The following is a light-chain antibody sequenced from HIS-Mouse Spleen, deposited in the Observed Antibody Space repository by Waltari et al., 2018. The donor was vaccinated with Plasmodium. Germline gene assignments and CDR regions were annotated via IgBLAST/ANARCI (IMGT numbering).Light chain of an antibody. CDR2: YVS. J-gene: IGLJ2*01. Sequence: QSALTQPPSASGSPGQSVTISCTGTSSDVGGYNYVSWYQQHPGKAPKLMIYYVSTRPSGVPERFSGSKSGNTASLTVSGLQAEDEADYYCSSYAGSNNLVFGGGTKLTVL. V-gene: IGLV2-8*01. CDR3: SSYAGSNNLV. CDR1: SSDVGGYNY.